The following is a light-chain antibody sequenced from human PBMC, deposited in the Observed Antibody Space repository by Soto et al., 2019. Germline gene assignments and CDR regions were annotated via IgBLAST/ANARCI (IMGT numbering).Light chain of an antibody. CDR1: QSVTTNY. Sequence: EVVLTQSPGTVSLSPGERATLSCRASQSVTTNYLAWYQQKPGQAPRLLIYAASSRATGIPDRFSGSGSRTDFTLSISRVESEDFAVYYCQHYGSSVPWTFGQGTKVEIK. CDR2: AAS. V-gene: IGKV3-20*01. CDR3: QHYGSSVPWT. J-gene: IGKJ1*01.